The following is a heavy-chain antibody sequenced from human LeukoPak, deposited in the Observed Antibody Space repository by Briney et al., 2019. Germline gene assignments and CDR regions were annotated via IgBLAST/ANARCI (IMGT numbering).Heavy chain of an antibody. CDR2: ISAYNGNT. CDR3: ASSENWYSSGWYPNDC. D-gene: IGHD6-19*01. V-gene: IGHV1-18*01. CDR1: GYTFTSYG. J-gene: IGHJ4*02. Sequence: ASVKVSCKASGYTFTSYGISWVRQAPGQGLEWMGWISAYNGNTNYAQKLQGRVTMTTDTSTSTAYMELRSLRSDDTAVYYCASSENWYSSGWYPNDCWGQGTLVTVSS.